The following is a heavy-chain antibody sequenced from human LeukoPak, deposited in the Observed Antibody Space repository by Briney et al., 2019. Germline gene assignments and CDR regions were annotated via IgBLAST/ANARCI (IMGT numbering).Heavy chain of an antibody. D-gene: IGHD3-22*01. CDR2: IKSKNDGGTT. J-gene: IGHJ4*02. CDR1: GFTFSNAW. V-gene: IGHV3-15*01. CDR3: TTQGHYYDSSGYNFVDY. Sequence: PGGSLRLSCAASGFTFSNAWMGWVRQAPGKGLEGVARIKSKNDGGTTDYAAPVKGRFTISRDDSKNTVYLQMNSLKTEDTAVYYCTTQGHYYDSSGYNFVDYWGQGTLVTVSS.